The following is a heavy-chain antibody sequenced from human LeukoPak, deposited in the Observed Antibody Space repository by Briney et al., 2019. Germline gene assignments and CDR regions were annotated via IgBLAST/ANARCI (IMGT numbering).Heavy chain of an antibody. CDR3: ARDLLNPDYYDSSGYSSGAFDI. Sequence: SVKVSCKASGGTFSSYAISWVRQAPGHGLEWMGGIIPIFGTANYAQKFQGRVTITTDESTSTAYMALSSLRSEDTAVYYCARDLLNPDYYDSSGYSSGAFDIWGQGTMVTVSS. D-gene: IGHD3-22*01. J-gene: IGHJ3*02. V-gene: IGHV1-69*05. CDR1: GGTFSSYA. CDR2: IIPIFGTA.